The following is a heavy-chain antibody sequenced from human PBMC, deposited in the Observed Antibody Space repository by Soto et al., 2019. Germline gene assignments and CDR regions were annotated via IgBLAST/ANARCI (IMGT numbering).Heavy chain of an antibody. D-gene: IGHD2-15*01. Sequence: PVKVCCEASGGPFSSYAIGWVRQAHGKGLEWMGGIIPIFGTANYAQKFQSRVMITAHASTSTAYMELSSLSSEDTPAYYCAWVVATRRCFGYWGHVPLFAVCS. J-gene: IGHJ4*01. CDR1: GGPFSSYA. V-gene: IGHV1-69*13. CDR2: IIPIFGTA. CDR3: AWVVATRRCFGY.